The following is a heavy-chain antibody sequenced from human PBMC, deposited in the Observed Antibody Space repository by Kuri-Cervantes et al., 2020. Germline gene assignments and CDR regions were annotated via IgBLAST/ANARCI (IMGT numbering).Heavy chain of an antibody. CDR3: AKDMDSYGGPFDY. CDR1: GFTFSSYG. CDR2: IYSGGST. D-gene: IGHD5-18*01. Sequence: GGSLRLSCAASGFTFSSYGMHWVRQAPGKGLEWVAVIYSGGSTYYADSVKGRFTISRDNSKNTLYLQMNSLRAEDTAVYYCAKDMDSYGGPFDYWGQGTLVTVSS. V-gene: IGHV3-NL1*01. J-gene: IGHJ4*02.